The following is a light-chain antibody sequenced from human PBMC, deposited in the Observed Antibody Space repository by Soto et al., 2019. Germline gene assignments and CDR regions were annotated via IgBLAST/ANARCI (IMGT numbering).Light chain of an antibody. Sequence: DIVLTQSPGTLSLSPGERATLSCRASQSVGKNFLAWYQQKPGQAPTFLIYAASRRATGIPDRFSGSGSGTDFTLTISRLEPEDFAMYYCQQYAESPRTFGQGTKVELK. V-gene: IGKV3-20*01. CDR1: QSVGKNF. CDR2: AAS. J-gene: IGKJ1*01. CDR3: QQYAESPRT.